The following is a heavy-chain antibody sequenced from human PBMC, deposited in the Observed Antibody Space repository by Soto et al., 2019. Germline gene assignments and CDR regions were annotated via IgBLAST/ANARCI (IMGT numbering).Heavy chain of an antibody. CDR3: ARVGYSSGWLRN. J-gene: IGHJ4*02. D-gene: IGHD6-19*01. CDR1: GFTFDDYS. V-gene: IGHV3-9*01. CDR2: ISWNSGSI. Sequence: PGGSLRLSCAASGFTFDDYSMHWVRQAPGKGLEWVSGISWNSGSIGYADSVKGRFTISRDNSKNTLYLQMNSLRAEDTAVYYCARVGYSSGWLRNWGQGTLVTVSS.